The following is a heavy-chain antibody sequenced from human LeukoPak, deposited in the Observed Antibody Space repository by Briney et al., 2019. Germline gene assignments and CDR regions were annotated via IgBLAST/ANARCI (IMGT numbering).Heavy chain of an antibody. J-gene: IGHJ4*02. CDR3: ARGDIEYSSSYYLDY. CDR1: GYTFTSYD. Sequence: ASVKVSCKASGYTFTSYDINWVRQATGQGFEWMGWMNPNSGNTGYAQKFQGRVTMTRNTSISTAYMELSSLRSEDTAVYYCARGDIEYSSSYYLDYWGQGTLVTVSS. D-gene: IGHD6-6*01. V-gene: IGHV1-8*01. CDR2: MNPNSGNT.